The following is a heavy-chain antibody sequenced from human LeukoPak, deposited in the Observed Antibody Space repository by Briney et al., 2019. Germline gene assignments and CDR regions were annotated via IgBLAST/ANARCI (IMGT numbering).Heavy chain of an antibody. CDR1: GGSFSGYY. D-gene: IGHD6-19*01. CDR3: ARGGPNSSGFHYYYYGMDV. CDR2: INHSGST. Sequence: SETLSLTCAVYGGSFSGYYWSWVRQPPGKGLEWIGEINHSGSTNYNPSLTRRVTISVDTSKNQFSLKLSSVTAADTAVYYCARGGPNSSGFHYYYYGMDVWGQGTTVTVSS. V-gene: IGHV4-34*01. J-gene: IGHJ6*02.